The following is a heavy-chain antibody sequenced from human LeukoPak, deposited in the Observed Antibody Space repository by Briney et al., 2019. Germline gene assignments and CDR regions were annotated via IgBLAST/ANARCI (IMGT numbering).Heavy chain of an antibody. V-gene: IGHV4-59*01. CDR1: GDSIYNYY. CDR2: IKFRGGS. Sequence: SETLSLTCTVSGDSIYNYYWSWIRQPPGKGLEWIGNIKFRGGSNSNPPLKSRATISVDMCRKHFFLALISVTAADTAVYYCARAVHYSGTSDQYTGGWYYFDFWGQGTRVTVSS. J-gene: IGHJ4*02. D-gene: IGHD3-10*01. CDR3: ARAVHYSGTSDQYTGGWYYFDF.